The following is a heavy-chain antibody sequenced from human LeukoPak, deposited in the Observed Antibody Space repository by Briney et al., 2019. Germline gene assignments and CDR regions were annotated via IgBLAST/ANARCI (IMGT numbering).Heavy chain of an antibody. V-gene: IGHV3-30*02. CDR1: GFTFSSYG. CDR3: ARDDDSSWYGGIDDAFDI. J-gene: IGHJ3*02. Sequence: PGGSLRLSCAASGFTFSSYGMHWVRQAPGKGLEWVAFIRYDGSNKYYADSVKGRFTISRDNAKNSLYLQMNSLRAEDTAVYYCARDDDSSWYGGIDDAFDIWGQGTMVTVSS. CDR2: IRYDGSNK. D-gene: IGHD6-13*01.